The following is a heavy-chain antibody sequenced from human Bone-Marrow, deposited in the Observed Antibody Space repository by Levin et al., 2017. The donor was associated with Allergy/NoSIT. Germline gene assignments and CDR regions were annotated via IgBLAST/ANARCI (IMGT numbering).Heavy chain of an antibody. CDR1: GFTFSSYS. Sequence: KPGGSLRLSCAASGFTFSSYSMNWVRQAPGKGLEWVSSISSSSSYIYYADSVKGRFTISRDNAKNSLYLQMNSLRAEDTAVYYCARESRISGSFDYWGQGTLVTVSS. V-gene: IGHV3-21*01. CDR2: ISSSSSYI. D-gene: IGHD3-10*01. CDR3: ARESRISGSFDY. J-gene: IGHJ4*02.